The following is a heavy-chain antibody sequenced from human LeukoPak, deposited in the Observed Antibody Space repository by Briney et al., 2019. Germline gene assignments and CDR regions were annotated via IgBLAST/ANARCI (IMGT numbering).Heavy chain of an antibody. CDR1: GFTFSSDA. D-gene: IGHD3-10*01. CDR2: ISGSGTNT. J-gene: IGHJ4*02. CDR3: AKLKGWYGEGYFDY. Sequence: PGGSLRLSCAASGFTFSSDAMSWVRQAPGKGLEWVSGISGSGTNTYYADSVKGRFTISRDISKNTLFLQMTSLRAEDTAVYYCAKLKGWYGEGYFDYWGQGTLATVSS. V-gene: IGHV3-23*01.